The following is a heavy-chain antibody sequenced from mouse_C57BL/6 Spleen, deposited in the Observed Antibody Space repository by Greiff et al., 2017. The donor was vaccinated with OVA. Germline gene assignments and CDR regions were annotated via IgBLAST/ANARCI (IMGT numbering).Heavy chain of an antibody. CDR1: GYTFTDYY. V-gene: IGHV1-26*01. CDR2: INPNNGGT. CDR3: ARYYYGNEGYFDV. J-gene: IGHJ1*03. D-gene: IGHD2-1*01. Sequence: VQLQQSGPELVKPGASVKISCKASGYTFTDYYMNWVKQSHGKSLEWIGDINPNNGGTSYNQKFKGKATLTVDKSSSTAYMELRSLTSEDSAVYYCARYYYGNEGYFDVWGTGTTVTVSS.